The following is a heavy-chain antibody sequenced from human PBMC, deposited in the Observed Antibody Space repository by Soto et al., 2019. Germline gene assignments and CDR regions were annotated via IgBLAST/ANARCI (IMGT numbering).Heavy chain of an antibody. J-gene: IGHJ4*02. Sequence: SETLSLTCTVSGGSITRGGFYWGWIRQPPGKGLEWIASLYYSGSTYSNPSLKSRVTISIDASKNQFSLKLTSVTAADTSVYYCGRLTSSDYYDSRGSEPYFVFWGQGALVTVSS. D-gene: IGHD3-22*01. CDR3: GRLTSSDYYDSRGSEPYFVF. CDR1: GGSITRGGFY. CDR2: LYYSGST. V-gene: IGHV4-39*01.